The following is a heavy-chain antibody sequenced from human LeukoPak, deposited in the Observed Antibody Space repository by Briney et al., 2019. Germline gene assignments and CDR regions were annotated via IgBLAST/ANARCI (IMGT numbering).Heavy chain of an antibody. V-gene: IGHV4-34*01. J-gene: IGHJ4*02. D-gene: IGHD3-3*01. CDR3: ARARITIFGVGTFDY. Sequence: SETLSLTCAVYGGSFSGYYWSWIRQPPGKGLEWIGEINHSGSTNYSPSLKSRVTISVDTSKNQFSLKLSSVTAADTAVYYCARARITIFGVGTFDYWGQGTLVTVSS. CDR1: GGSFSGYY. CDR2: INHSGST.